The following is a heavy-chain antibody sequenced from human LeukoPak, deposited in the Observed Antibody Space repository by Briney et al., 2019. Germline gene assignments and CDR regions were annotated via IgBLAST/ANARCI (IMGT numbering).Heavy chain of an antibody. V-gene: IGHV4-59*12. CDR1: GGSISNYY. CDR3: AGDNYYDSSGYSD. D-gene: IGHD3-22*01. J-gene: IGHJ4*02. CDR2: ISYSGNT. Sequence: SETLSLTCTVSGGSISNYYWSWIRQPPGKGLEWVGYISYSGNTNRNPSLKSRVIMSVDTSKNQFSLKLSSVTAADTAVYYCAGDNYYDSSGYSDWGQGTLVTVSS.